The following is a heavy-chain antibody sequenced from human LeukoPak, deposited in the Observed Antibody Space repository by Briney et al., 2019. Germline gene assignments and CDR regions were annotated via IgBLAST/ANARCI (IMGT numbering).Heavy chain of an antibody. CDR2: ISRGVGST. V-gene: IGHV3-23*01. CDR3: ARDRGSSWVYYYYMDV. Sequence: PGGSLRLSCAASGFTFSSYDLSWVRQAPGKGLECVSAISRGVGSTYYADSVKGRFTISRDNSKNTLYLLMNSLRVEDTALYYCARDRGSSWVYYYYMDVWGKGTPVTVSS. D-gene: IGHD6-13*01. CDR1: GFTFSSYD. J-gene: IGHJ6*03.